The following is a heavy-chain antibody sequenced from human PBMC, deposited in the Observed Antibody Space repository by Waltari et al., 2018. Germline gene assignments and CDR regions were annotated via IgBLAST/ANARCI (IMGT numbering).Heavy chain of an antibody. J-gene: IGHJ4*02. V-gene: IGHV3-48*03. CDR1: GFTFSLYA. D-gene: IGHD6-13*01. CDR3: ARNRKIIAAGWGRDLDY. Sequence: EVQLVESGGGLVQPGGSLRLSCTASGFTFSLYAMIWFRQAPGKGLEWLSYISNSGSTMYYADSVKGRFTVSRDNAKNSLYLQMSSLGAEDTAFYFCARNRKIIAAGWGRDLDYWGRGTLVTVSS. CDR2: ISNSGSTM.